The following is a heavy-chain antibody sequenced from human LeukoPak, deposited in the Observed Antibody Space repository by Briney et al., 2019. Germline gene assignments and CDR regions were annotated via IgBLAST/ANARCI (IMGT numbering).Heavy chain of an antibody. Sequence: GGSLRLSCAASGFTFSSYWMTWVRQAPGKGLEWVANIKEDGSEEYYVDSVKGRFTISRDNAKNSLYLQMNGLRAEDTAVYYCARAGLVSDPLDYYYYMDVWGKGTTVTVSS. CDR2: IKEDGSEE. CDR1: GFTFSSYW. D-gene: IGHD3-16*01. J-gene: IGHJ6*03. V-gene: IGHV3-7*04. CDR3: ARAGLVSDPLDYYYYMDV.